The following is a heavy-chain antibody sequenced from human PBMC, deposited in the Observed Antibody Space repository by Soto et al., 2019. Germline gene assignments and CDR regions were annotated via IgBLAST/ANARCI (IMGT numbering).Heavy chain of an antibody. CDR2: ISHSGTSK. CDR1: GFTVATTG. CDR3: AKDWGISGLFNWFNP. Sequence: QVQLVESGGGVVQPGESLQVACAASGFTVATTGMHWVRQAPGKGLEWVAMISHSGTSKVYLDSVQGRFNISRDTARNNLYLQRSSLRPEYTAIYYCAKDWGISGLFNWFNPWGQGVLVTVSS. D-gene: IGHD6-19*01. J-gene: IGHJ5*02. V-gene: IGHV3-30*18.